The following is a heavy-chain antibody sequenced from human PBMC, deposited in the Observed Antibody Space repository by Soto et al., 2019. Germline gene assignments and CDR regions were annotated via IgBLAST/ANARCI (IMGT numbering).Heavy chain of an antibody. CDR2: LIHGGST. CDR3: ARSPLSYDYVRQTWREVGDSFDV. Sequence: SETLSLTCAIYNSSLGAFHWTWVRQPPGKGLEWIGELIHGGSTNYNPSLKSRVTFSLDTSKSQFSLHVMSVTAADTAVYYCARSPLSYDYVRQTWREVGDSFDVWGRGTSVTVSS. D-gene: IGHD3-10*02. V-gene: IGHV4-34*12. CDR1: NSSLGAFH. J-gene: IGHJ3*01.